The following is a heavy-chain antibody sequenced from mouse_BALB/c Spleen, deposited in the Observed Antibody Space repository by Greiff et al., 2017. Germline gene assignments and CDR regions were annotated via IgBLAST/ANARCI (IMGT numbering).Heavy chain of an antibody. CDR3: TRPPTTGAMDY. CDR2: IDPETGGT. J-gene: IGHJ4*01. CDR1: GYTFTDYE. V-gene: IGHV1-15*01. Sequence: VQLQESGAELVRPGASVTLSCKASGYTFTDYEMHWVKQTPVHGLEWIGAIDPETGGTAYNQKFKGKATLTADKSSSTAYMELRSLTSEDSAVYYCTRPPTTGAMDYWGQGTSVTVSS. D-gene: IGHD2-12*01.